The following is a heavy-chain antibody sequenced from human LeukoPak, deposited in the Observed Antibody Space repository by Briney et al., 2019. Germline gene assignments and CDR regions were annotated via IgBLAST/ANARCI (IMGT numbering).Heavy chain of an antibody. CDR1: GFTVSSNY. CDR3: ARASTMVRGVRGWAFDI. CDR2: IYSGGST. Sequence: PGGSLRLSCAASGFTVSSNYMSWVRQAPGKGLEWVSVIYSGGSTYYADSVKGRFTISRDNSKNTLYLQMNSLRAEDTAAYYCARASTMVRGVRGWAFDIWGQGTMVTVSS. J-gene: IGHJ3*02. V-gene: IGHV3-66*01. D-gene: IGHD3-10*01.